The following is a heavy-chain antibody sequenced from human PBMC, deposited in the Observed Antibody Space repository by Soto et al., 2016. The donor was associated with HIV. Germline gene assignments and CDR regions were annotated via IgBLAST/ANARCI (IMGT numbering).Heavy chain of an antibody. D-gene: IGHD4-17*01. Sequence: QVQLHLWGAGPLKPSETLSLTCNVSGGSFSNNYWTWIRQPPGKGLEWIGEINRYGDSNYNPSLTSRLTISVDTSKSQFSLKLTSMTAADTAIYYCARHVPADHGDYVWFDPWGQGSLVTVSS. V-gene: IGHV4-34*01. CDR2: INRYGDS. J-gene: IGHJ5*02. CDR1: GGSFSNNY. CDR3: ARHVPADHGDYVWFDP.